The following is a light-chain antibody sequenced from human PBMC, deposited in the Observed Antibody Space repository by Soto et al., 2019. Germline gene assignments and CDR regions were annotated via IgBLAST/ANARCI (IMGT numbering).Light chain of an antibody. Sequence: EIVLTQSPGTLSLSPGERATLSCRASQSISNRYLAWYQQKPGQAPRLLIFGASSRATGIPDRFSGSGSGTDFTLTISRMGPEDFAVYYCQQYGNSPYTFGQGTKQEIK. CDR3: QQYGNSPYT. CDR2: GAS. V-gene: IGKV3-20*01. J-gene: IGKJ2*01. CDR1: QSISNRY.